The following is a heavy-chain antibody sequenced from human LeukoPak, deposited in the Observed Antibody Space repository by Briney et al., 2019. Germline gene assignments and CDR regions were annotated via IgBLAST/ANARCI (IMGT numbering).Heavy chain of an antibody. V-gene: IGHV3-48*03. CDR3: ARGLRQWLLTYYFDY. J-gene: IGHJ4*02. D-gene: IGHD6-19*01. CDR2: ISSSGSTI. Sequence: GGSLRLSCAASGFTFSSYEMNWVRQAPGKGLEWVSYISSSGSTIYYADSVKGRFTISRDNAKNSLYLQMNSLRAEDTAVYYCARGLRQWLLTYYFDYWGQGTLVTVSS. CDR1: GFTFSSYE.